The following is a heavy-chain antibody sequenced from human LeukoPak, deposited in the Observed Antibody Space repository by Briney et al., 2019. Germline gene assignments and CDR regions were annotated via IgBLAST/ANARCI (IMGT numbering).Heavy chain of an antibody. CDR2: IYHSGST. CDR3: ASIYSSSPYYYGMDV. D-gene: IGHD6-19*01. J-gene: IGHJ6*02. Sequence: SETLSLTCTVSGGSISSGGYYWSWIRQPPGKGLEWIGYIYHSGSTYYNPSLKSRVTISVDRSKNQFSLKLSSVTAADTAVFYCASIYSSSPYYYGMDVWGQGTTVTVSS. CDR1: GGSISSGGYY. V-gene: IGHV4-30-2*01.